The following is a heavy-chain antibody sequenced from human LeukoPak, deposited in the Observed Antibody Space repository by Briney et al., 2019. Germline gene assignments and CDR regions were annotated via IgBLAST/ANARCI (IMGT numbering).Heavy chain of an antibody. D-gene: IGHD2-15*01. CDR2: IIPIFGTA. CDR1: GGTFSSYA. J-gene: IGHJ4*02. V-gene: IGHV1-69*06. Sequence: GASVKVSCKASGGTFSSYAISWVRQAPGQGLEWMGGIIPIFGTANHAQKFQGRVTITADKSTSTAYMELSSLRSEDTAVYYCASPLAVGYCSGGSCYGNWGQGTLVTVSS. CDR3: ASPLAVGYCSGGSCYGN.